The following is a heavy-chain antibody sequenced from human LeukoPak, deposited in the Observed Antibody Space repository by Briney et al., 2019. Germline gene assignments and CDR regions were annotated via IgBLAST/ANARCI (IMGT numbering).Heavy chain of an antibody. V-gene: IGHV3-43D*04. Sequence: PGGSLRLSCAASGFTFDDYAMHWVRQAPGRGLEWVSLISWDEGSTYYADSVKGRFTISRDNSKNSLYLQMNSLRAEDTALYYCARGRGLSYYYGSGSFMDVWGKGTTVTVSS. CDR3: ARGRGLSYYYGSGSFMDV. J-gene: IGHJ6*03. CDR1: GFTFDDYA. CDR2: ISWDEGST. D-gene: IGHD3-10*01.